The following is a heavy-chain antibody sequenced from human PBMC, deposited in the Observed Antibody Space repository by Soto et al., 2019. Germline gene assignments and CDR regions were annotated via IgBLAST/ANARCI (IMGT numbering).Heavy chain of an antibody. Sequence: PGGSLRLSCVASRFSFSSYEMSWVRQAAGKGLEWVSRVSLTGDRTNYAGSVKGRFTVSRDNFKNTLYLEMDSLRPEDTAIYYCARGGGYCTHTSCAIDSWGRGTPVTVSS. CDR2: VSLTGDRT. V-gene: IGHV3-23*01. CDR1: RFSFSSYE. D-gene: IGHD2-8*01. CDR3: ARGGGYCTHTSCAIDS. J-gene: IGHJ4*02.